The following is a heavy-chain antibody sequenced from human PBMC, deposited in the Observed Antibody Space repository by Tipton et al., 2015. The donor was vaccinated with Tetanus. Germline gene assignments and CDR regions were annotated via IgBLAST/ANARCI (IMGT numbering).Heavy chain of an antibody. V-gene: IGHV4-4*07. CDR2: VYSSGST. J-gene: IGHJ6*02. D-gene: IGHD1-26*01. CDR3: ARDFRERSGTYYSYYYTMDV. CDR1: GGSLNTFY. Sequence: TLSLTCTVSGGSLNTFYWNWIRQPAGKGPEWIGRVYSSGSTNYNPSLKSRVTMSIDASKNQFSLELTSVTAADTAVYYCARDFRERSGTYYSYYYTMDVWGQGTTVTVSS.